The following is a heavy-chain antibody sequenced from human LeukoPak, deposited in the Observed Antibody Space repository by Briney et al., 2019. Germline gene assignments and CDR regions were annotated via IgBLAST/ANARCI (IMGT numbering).Heavy chain of an antibody. CDR1: GYTFTSYD. Sequence: ASVKVSCKASGYTFTSYDINWVRQAPGQGLEWMGWMNPNSGNTGYAQKFQGRVTMTRNTSISTAYMELSSLRSEDTAVYYCARGRKEITMVRGAINWFDPWGQGTLVTVSS. V-gene: IGHV1-8*01. CDR3: ARGRKEITMVRGAINWFDP. D-gene: IGHD3-10*01. CDR2: MNPNSGNT. J-gene: IGHJ5*02.